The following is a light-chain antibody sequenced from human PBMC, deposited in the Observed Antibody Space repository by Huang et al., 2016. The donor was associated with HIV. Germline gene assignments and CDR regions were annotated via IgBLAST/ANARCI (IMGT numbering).Light chain of an antibody. CDR1: QPINNY. CDR2: AAS. Sequence: DIQMTQSPSSLSASVGDRVTITCRASQPINNYLNWYQQKPGKAPKCLIYAASSLQSGVPSTFSGSGSGTDFTHIISSLQPEDFATYYCQQSYSTPRTFGQGTKVEIK. CDR3: QQSYSTPRT. J-gene: IGKJ1*01. V-gene: IGKV1-39*01.